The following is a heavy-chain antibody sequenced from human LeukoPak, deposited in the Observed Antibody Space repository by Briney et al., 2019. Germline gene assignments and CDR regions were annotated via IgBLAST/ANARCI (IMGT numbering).Heavy chain of an antibody. CDR2: ISRTGNNI. Sequence: GGSLRLSCAASGFTLSSYEMNWVRLAPGKGLEWISYISRTGNNIYYADSVKGRFTISRDSAKNSLYLQMNSLRAEDTAVYYCARGPYSSNWYVDYWGQGTLVTVAS. CDR1: GFTLSSYE. D-gene: IGHD6-13*01. V-gene: IGHV3-48*03. J-gene: IGHJ4*02. CDR3: ARGPYSSNWYVDY.